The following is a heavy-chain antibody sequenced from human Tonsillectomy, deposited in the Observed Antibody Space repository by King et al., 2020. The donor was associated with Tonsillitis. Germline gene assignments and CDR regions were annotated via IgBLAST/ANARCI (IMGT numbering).Heavy chain of an antibody. CDR3: ARHGAYFDC. CDR2: ISNSGST. D-gene: IGHD3-16*01. V-gene: IGHV4-59*08. CDR1: GGSISTYY. Sequence: VQLQESGPGLVKPSETLSLTCTVSGGSISTYYWSWIRQPPGKGLEWIGYISNSGSTNYNPSLRSRVTISADTSKNQFSLKLSSVTAADTAVYYCARHGAYFDCWGQGTLVTVSP. J-gene: IGHJ4*02.